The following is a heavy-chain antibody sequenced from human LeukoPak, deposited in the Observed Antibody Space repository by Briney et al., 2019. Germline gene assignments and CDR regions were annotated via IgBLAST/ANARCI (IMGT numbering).Heavy chain of an antibody. Sequence: SETLSLTCTVSGGSISSYYWSWIRQPLGKGLEWIGYIYYSGSTNYNPSLKSRVTISVDTSKNQFSLKLSSVTAADTAVYYCARAWSSSWYVIDYWGQGTLVTVSS. CDR2: IYYSGST. J-gene: IGHJ4*02. D-gene: IGHD6-13*01. CDR1: GGSISSYY. V-gene: IGHV4-59*01. CDR3: ARAWSSSWYVIDY.